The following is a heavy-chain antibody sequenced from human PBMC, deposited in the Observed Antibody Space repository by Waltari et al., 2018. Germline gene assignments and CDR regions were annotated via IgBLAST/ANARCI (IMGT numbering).Heavy chain of an antibody. Sequence: EGQLLESGGGLVQTGGSLRLSCAASGFMSSLYPMTWVRQAPGKGLEWVSTITADGRSRNYADSVKGRFTISRDNSKNILDLQMNTLRAEDTAVYFCAKADFGNPYWFFDLWGRGTLLTVSS. V-gene: IGHV3-23*01. J-gene: IGHJ2*01. CDR2: ITADGRSR. D-gene: IGHD3-10*01. CDR3: AKADFGNPYWFFDL. CDR1: GFMSSLYP.